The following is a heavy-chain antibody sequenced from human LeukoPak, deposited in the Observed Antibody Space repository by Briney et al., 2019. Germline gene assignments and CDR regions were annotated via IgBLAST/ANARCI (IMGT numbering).Heavy chain of an antibody. V-gene: IGHV3-23*01. D-gene: IGHD4/OR15-4a*01. CDR1: GFTFSSYA. J-gene: IGHJ4*02. Sequence: PGGSLRLSCAASGFTFSSYAMNWVRQAPGKGLEWVSICGSGGDTYYADSVKGRFTISRDNSKNTLYLQMNSLRAEDTAVYYCAKARGATYGTYYFDYWGQGTLVTVSS. CDR2: CGSGGDT. CDR3: AKARGATYGTYYFDY.